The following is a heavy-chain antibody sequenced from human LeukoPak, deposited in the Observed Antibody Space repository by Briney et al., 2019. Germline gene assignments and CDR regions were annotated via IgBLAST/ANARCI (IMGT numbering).Heavy chain of an antibody. V-gene: IGHV4-39*07. CDR2: IYYSGST. CDR1: GGSISSSSYY. D-gene: IGHD3-9*01. J-gene: IGHJ4*02. Sequence: SETLSLTCTVSGGSISSSSYYWGWIRQPPGKGLEWIGSIYYSGSTYFNPPLKSRVTISVDTSKNQFSLKLSSVTAADTAVYYCARDQRDILTGWSFDYWGQRTLVTVSS. CDR3: ARDQRDILTGWSFDY.